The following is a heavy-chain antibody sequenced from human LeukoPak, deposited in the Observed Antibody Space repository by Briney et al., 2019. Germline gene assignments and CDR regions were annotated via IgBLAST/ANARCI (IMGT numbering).Heavy chain of an antibody. V-gene: IGHV4-39*07. CDR3: ARILRRAIDY. J-gene: IGHJ4*02. CDR2: IYYSGST. CDR1: GGSISSSSYY. Sequence: GSLRLSCTVSGGSISSSSYYWGWIRQPPGKGLEWIGSIYYSGSTYYNPSLKSRVTISVDTSKNQFSLKLSSVTAADTAVYYCARILRRAIDYWGQGTLVTVSS.